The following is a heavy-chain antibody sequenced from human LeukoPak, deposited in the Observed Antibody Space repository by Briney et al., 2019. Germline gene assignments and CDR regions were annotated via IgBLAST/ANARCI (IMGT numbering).Heavy chain of an antibody. J-gene: IGHJ4*02. CDR2: IYSGGST. D-gene: IGHD2-2*01. CDR1: RFTVSSNY. CDR3: AKEEFCSSTSCYLFY. V-gene: IGHV3-53*01. Sequence: GGSLRLSCAASRFTVSSNYMSWVRQAPGKGLEWVSVIYSGGSTYYADSVKGRFTISRDNAKNSLYLQMNSLRAEDTAVYYCAKEEFCSSTSCYLFYWGQGTLVTVSS.